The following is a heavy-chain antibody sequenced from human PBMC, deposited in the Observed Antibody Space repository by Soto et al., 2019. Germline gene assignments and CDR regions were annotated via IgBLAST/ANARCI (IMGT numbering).Heavy chain of an antibody. J-gene: IGHJ6*02. CDR2: IIPIFDIT. V-gene: IGHV1-69*01. CDR1: GGTFRSYS. D-gene: IGHD3-22*01. CDR3: ARPDEGGYSSNNHYYYALDV. Sequence: QVQLVQSGAEVKKPGSSVKVSCKASGGTFRSYSISWVRQAPGQGLEWMGGIIPIFDITNYAQKFQGRVTITADESKSTAYMELSSLGSDDTAVYYCARPDEGGYSSNNHYYYALDVWGQGTTVTV.